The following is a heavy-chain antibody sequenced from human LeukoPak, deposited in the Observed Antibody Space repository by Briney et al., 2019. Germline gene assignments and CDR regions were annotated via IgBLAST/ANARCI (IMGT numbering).Heavy chain of an antibody. CDR1: GGTFSSYT. CDR3: AREGDGYNYLDY. V-gene: IGHV1-69*05. J-gene: IGHJ4*02. CDR2: IIPIFGTA. D-gene: IGHD5-24*01. Sequence: GSSVKVSCKASGGTFSSYTISWVRQAPGQGLEWMGGIIPIFGTANYAQKFQGRVTITTDESTSTAYMGLSSLRSEDTAVYYCAREGDGYNYLDYWAREPWSPSPQ.